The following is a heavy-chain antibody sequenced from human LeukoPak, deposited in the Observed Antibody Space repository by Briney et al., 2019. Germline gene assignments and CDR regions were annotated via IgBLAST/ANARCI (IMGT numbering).Heavy chain of an antibody. D-gene: IGHD6-13*01. CDR1: GFIFSSYG. Sequence: GGSLRLSCAASGFIFSSYGMHWVRQAPGKGLEWVAVIWYDGSNKYYADSVKGRFTISRDNSKNTLYLQMNSLRAEDTAVYYCAKSSSWSYYYYGMDVWGQGTTVTVSS. J-gene: IGHJ6*02. V-gene: IGHV3-33*06. CDR2: IWYDGSNK. CDR3: AKSSSWSYYYYGMDV.